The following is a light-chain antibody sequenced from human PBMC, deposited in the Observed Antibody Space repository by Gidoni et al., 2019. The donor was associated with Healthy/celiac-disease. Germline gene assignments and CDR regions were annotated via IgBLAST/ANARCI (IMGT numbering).Light chain of an antibody. CDR1: SSDVGSYNL. J-gene: IGLJ2*01. CDR3: CSYAGSSTPVV. V-gene: IGLV2-23*01. Sequence: QSALTQPATVSGSPGQSITISCTGTSSDVGSYNLVSWYQQHPGKAPKLMIYEGSKRPSGVSNRFSGSKSDNTASLTIARLQAEDEADYYCCSYAGSSTPVVFGGGTKLTVL. CDR2: EGS.